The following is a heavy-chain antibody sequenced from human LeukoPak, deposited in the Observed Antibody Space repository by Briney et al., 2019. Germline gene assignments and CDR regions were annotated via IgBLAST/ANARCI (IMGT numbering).Heavy chain of an antibody. D-gene: IGHD3-16*01. Sequence: SETLSLTCTVSGGSLSSYYWSWIRQPPGKGLEWIGYIYYSGSTNYNPSLKSRVTISVDTSKNQFSLKLSSVTAADTAVYYCARDLTGPSNWYFDLWGRGTLVTVSS. J-gene: IGHJ2*01. V-gene: IGHV4-59*01. CDR2: IYYSGST. CDR3: ARDLTGPSNWYFDL. CDR1: GGSLSSYY.